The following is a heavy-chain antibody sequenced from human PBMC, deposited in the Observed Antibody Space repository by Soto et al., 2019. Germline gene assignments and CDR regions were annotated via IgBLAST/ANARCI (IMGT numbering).Heavy chain of an antibody. J-gene: IGHJ4*02. CDR3: AKLESSGGIFGVVRRGEVY. Sequence: EVQLLESGGGLVQPGGSLRLSCAASGFTFSSYAMSWVRQAPGKGLEWVSAISGSGGSTYYADSVKGRFTISRDNSKNTLYLQMNSLRAEDTAVYYCAKLESSGGIFGVVRRGEVYWGQGTLVTVSS. D-gene: IGHD3-3*01. V-gene: IGHV3-23*01. CDR2: ISGSGGST. CDR1: GFTFSSYA.